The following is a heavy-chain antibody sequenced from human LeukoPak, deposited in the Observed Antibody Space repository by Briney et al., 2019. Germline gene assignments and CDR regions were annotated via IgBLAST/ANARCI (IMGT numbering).Heavy chain of an antibody. D-gene: IGHD2-8*01. Sequence: RASVEVSCKASGGTFSSYAISWVRQAPGQGLEWMGGIIPIFGTANYAQKFQGRVTITADESTSTAYMELSSLRSEDTAVYYCAREGSMREGFYAFDIWGQGTMVTVSS. CDR2: IIPIFGTA. J-gene: IGHJ3*02. CDR1: GGTFSSYA. CDR3: AREGSMREGFYAFDI. V-gene: IGHV1-69*13.